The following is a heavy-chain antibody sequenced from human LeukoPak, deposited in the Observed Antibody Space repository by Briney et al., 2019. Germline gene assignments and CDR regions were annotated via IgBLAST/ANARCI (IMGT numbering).Heavy chain of an antibody. CDR2: IHDRGRT. CDR1: GGSISDYY. V-gene: IGHV4-59*01. D-gene: IGHD5-24*01. J-gene: IGHJ4*02. Sequence: PSETLSLTCTVSGGSISDYYWGWFRQPPGKRLEWTGYIHDRGRTNYNASLKGRASISVDTSRRQFSLRRTSVTAADTAIYYCTTGGGWLTDYWGQGTLVTVSS. CDR3: TTGGGWLTDY.